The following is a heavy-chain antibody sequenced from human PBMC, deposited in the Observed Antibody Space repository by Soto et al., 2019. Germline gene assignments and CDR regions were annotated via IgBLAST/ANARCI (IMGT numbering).Heavy chain of an antibody. Sequence: EVQLLESGGGLVQPGGSLRLSCAASGFTFSSYAMSWVRQAPGKGLEWVSAISGSGGSTYYADSVKGRFTISRDNSKNTLYLQMNSLRAEDTAVYYCAKDRKGLIWKAVDGQFDYWGQGTLVTVSS. D-gene: IGHD6-19*01. CDR1: GFTFSSYA. CDR2: ISGSGGST. CDR3: AKDRKGLIWKAVDGQFDY. V-gene: IGHV3-23*01. J-gene: IGHJ4*02.